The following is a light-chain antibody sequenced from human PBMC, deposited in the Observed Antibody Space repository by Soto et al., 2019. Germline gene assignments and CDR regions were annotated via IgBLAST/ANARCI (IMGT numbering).Light chain of an antibody. CDR2: AAS. CDR1: QSISTY. Sequence: DIQMTQSPSSLSASVGDRVTVTCRASQSISTYLNWYQQKPGTAPKLLIYAASSLQGGVPSRFSGSGSGTDFTLTISSLQPEDFAIYYCQQSYNMPITFGQGTRLRLN. V-gene: IGKV1-39*01. CDR3: QQSYNMPIT. J-gene: IGKJ5*01.